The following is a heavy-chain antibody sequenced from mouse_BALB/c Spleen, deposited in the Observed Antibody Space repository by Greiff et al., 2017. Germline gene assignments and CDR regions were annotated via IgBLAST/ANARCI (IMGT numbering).Heavy chain of an antibody. J-gene: IGHJ3*01. D-gene: IGHD1-1*01. CDR2: INPSTGYT. V-gene: IGHV1-7*01. CDR3: ARNYGSSYWFAY. CDR1: GYTFTSYW. Sequence: VKLMESGAELAKPGASVKMSCKASGYTFTSYWMHWVKQRPGQGLEWIGYINPSTGYTEYNQKFKDKATLTADKSSSTAYMQLSSLTSEDSAVYYCARNYGSSYWFAYWGQGTLVTVSA.